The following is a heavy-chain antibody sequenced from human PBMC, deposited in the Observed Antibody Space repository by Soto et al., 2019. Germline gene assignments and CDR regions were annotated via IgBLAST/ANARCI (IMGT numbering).Heavy chain of an antibody. J-gene: IGHJ6*02. CDR2: MSYDGSK. CDR3: AKDFTPWFGDYFYYYYGMDV. CDR1: GFTVSSYS. Sequence: LRLSCAAAGFTVSSYSMHWVRQAPGTGLEWVAVMSYDGSKYYADTVKGRFTISRDNSKNTLYLQINSLRPEDTAVYYCAKDFTPWFGDYFYYYYGMDVWGQGTTVTVSS. D-gene: IGHD4-17*01. V-gene: IGHV3-30*18.